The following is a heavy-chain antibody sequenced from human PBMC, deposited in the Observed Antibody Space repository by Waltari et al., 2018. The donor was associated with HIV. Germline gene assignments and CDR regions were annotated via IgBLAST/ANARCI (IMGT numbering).Heavy chain of an antibody. CDR1: GFTFSSYG. J-gene: IGHJ4*02. CDR3: AKDHGYSYGFDY. CDR2: IRYDGSNK. V-gene: IGHV3-30*02. Sequence: QVQLVESGGGVVQPGGSLRLSWAASGFTFSSYGMLWVRQAPGKGLEWVAFIRYDGSNKYYADSVKGRFTISRDNSKNTLYLQMNSLRAEDTAVYYCAKDHGYSYGFDYWGQGTLVTVSS. D-gene: IGHD5-18*01.